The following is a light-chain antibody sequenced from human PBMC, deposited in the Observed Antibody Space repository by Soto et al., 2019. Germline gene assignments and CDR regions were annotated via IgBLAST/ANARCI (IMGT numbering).Light chain of an antibody. CDR1: SVDINY. CDR3: SSYAGRDIWV. Sequence: QSVLPPPPSASGSRGQSVPISCTGTSVDINYVSWFQQHPGKAPQLIICEVTKRPSGVPDRFSGSKSGNTASLTVSGLQDDDEADYYCSSYAGRDIWVFGGGTKLTVL. CDR2: EVT. V-gene: IGLV2-8*01. J-gene: IGLJ3*02.